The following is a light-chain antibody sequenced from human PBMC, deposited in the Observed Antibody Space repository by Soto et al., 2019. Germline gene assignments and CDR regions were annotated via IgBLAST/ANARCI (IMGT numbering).Light chain of an antibody. V-gene: IGKV3-11*01. J-gene: IGKJ3*01. CDR3: QQRSNLPLFT. CDR2: DTS. Sequence: EIVLTQSPATLSLSPGEGATLSCRASQSVSRYLAWYQQKPGQAPRLLIYDTSNRAIGIPARFSGSGSGTDFTLTFSSLEPEDFAVYYCQQRSNLPLFTFGPGTKVDIK. CDR1: QSVSRY.